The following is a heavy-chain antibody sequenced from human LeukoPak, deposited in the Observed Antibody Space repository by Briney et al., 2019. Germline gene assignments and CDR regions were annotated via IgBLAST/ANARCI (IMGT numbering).Heavy chain of an antibody. CDR1: GFTFSSYA. D-gene: IGHD5-24*01. CDR3: AKVGRDGYTGFIADY. J-gene: IGHJ4*02. Sequence: PGGSLRLSCAASGFTFSSYAMSWVRQAPGNGLEWVSAISGSGGSTYYADSVKGRFTISRDNSKNTLYLQMNSLRAEDTAVYYCAKVGRDGYTGFIADYWGQGTLVTVSS. CDR2: ISGSGGST. V-gene: IGHV3-23*01.